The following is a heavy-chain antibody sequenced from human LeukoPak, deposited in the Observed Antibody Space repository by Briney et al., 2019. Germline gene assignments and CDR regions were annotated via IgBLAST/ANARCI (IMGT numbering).Heavy chain of an antibody. CDR3: ARDSHYSDSSGFDS. CDR2: IYSSGDT. J-gene: IGHJ4*02. D-gene: IGHD3-22*01. V-gene: IGHV4-61*02. Sequence: SETLSLTCTVSGGSISSGTYYWSWIRQPAGKGLEWIGRIYSSGDTNYNPSLKSRVTISVDTSKIEFSLRLSSVTAADTAVYYCARDSHYSDSSGFDSWGQGTLVTVSS. CDR1: GGSISSGTYY.